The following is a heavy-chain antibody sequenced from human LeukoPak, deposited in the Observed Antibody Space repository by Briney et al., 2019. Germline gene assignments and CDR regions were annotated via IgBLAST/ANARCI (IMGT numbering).Heavy chain of an antibody. CDR2: ISSDGRNK. V-gene: IGHV3-30*04. J-gene: IGHJ6*04. CDR1: GFTLSNFV. Sequence: GGSLRLSCAASGFTLSNFVMHWVRLPPGKGLEWVAGISSDGRNKNYADSVQGRFTISRDNSKHTLFLQLNNLRGDDTAVYYCASQVWGTGTTVTVSS. CDR3: ASQV.